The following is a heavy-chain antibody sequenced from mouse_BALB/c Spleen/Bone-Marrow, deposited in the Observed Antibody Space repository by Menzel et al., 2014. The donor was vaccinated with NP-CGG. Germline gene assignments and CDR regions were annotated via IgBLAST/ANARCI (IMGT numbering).Heavy chain of an antibody. CDR3: AKGGHVMDY. J-gene: IGHJ4*01. CDR1: GYTFSDYW. D-gene: IGHD1-1*02. V-gene: IGHV1-9*01. CDR2: ILPGGGST. Sequence: VQLRQSGADLMKPGASVMISCKATGYTFSDYWIEWVKQRPGHGLEWIGEILPGGGSTNYNENFKGKATFTADTSSNTAYMQLSSLTSEDSAVYYCAKGGHVMDYWGQGTSVTVSS.